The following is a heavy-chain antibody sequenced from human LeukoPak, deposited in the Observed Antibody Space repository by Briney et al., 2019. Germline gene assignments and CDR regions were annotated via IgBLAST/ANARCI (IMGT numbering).Heavy chain of an antibody. CDR2: IGGSGGST. CDR1: GFTFSSYA. D-gene: IGHD6-13*01. Sequence: PGGSLRLSCAASGFTFSSYAMSWVRQAPGKGLEWVSAIGGSGGSTYYADSVKGRFTISRDNSKNTLYLQMNSLRAEDTAVYYCAKVGDYSSSWYGENYFDYWGQGTLVTVSS. J-gene: IGHJ4*02. CDR3: AKVGDYSSSWYGENYFDY. V-gene: IGHV3-23*01.